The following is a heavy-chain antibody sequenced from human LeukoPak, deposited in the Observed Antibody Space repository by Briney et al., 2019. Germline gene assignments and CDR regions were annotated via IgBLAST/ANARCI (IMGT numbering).Heavy chain of an antibody. CDR2: IIPIFGTA. V-gene: IGHV1-69*13. D-gene: IGHD5-18*01. CDR1: GGTFSSYA. Sequence: ASVKVSCKASGGTFSSYAISWLRQAPGQGLEWMGGIIPIFGTANYAQKFQGRVTITADESTSTAYMELSSLRSEDTAVYYCAAGLGRGYSYGYIFGYWGQGTLVTVSS. CDR3: AAGLGRGYSYGYIFGY. J-gene: IGHJ4*02.